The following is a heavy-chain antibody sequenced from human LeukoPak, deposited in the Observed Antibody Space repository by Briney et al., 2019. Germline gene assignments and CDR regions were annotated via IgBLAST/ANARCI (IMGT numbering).Heavy chain of an antibody. CDR3: ARMLSGREFDY. J-gene: IGHJ4*02. CDR1: GFTCYNYA. Sequence: GGSLRLSCAASGFTCYNYAMSWVRQAPGKGLEWVSSISGSGGSTYYADSVKGRFTISRDNSKNTLYPQMNSLRAEDTAVYYCARMLSGREFDYWGQGTLVTVSS. D-gene: IGHD3-10*01. V-gene: IGHV3-23*01. CDR2: ISGSGGST.